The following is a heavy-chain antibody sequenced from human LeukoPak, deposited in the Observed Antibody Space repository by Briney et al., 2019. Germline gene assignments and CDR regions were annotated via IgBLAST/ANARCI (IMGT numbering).Heavy chain of an antibody. D-gene: IGHD3-10*01. CDR2: ISGSGGGT. CDR1: GFTFSSYA. Sequence: PGGSLRLSCAVSGFTFSSYAMSWVRQAPGKGLEWVSAISGSGGGTFYADSVRGRFTISRDNPKNSLYLQMNSLRAEDTAVYYCATISALTMVRGVPDYWGQGTLVTVSS. CDR3: ATISALTMVRGVPDY. V-gene: IGHV3-23*01. J-gene: IGHJ4*02.